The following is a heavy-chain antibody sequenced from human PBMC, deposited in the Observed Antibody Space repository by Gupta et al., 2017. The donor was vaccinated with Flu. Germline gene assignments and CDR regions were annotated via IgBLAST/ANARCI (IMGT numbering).Heavy chain of an antibody. CDR1: RFTFSSYD. Sequence: EVQLVESGGGLVQPGGSLRLSCAASRFTFSSYDMHWVRQATGKGLEWVSAIGTAGDTYYPGSVKGRFTISRENAKNSLYLQMNSLRAGDTAVYYCARVAAGYYYDSSGYGYFDLWGRGTLVTVSS. D-gene: IGHD3-22*01. V-gene: IGHV3-13*04. CDR2: IGTAGDT. CDR3: ARVAAGYYYDSSGYGYFDL. J-gene: IGHJ2*01.